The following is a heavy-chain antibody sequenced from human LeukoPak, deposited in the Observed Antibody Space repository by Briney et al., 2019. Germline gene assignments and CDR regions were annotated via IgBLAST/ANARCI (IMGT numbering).Heavy chain of an antibody. CDR3: ARGVTAAGPYWYFDL. D-gene: IGHD6-13*01. CDR1: GGSISSGSFF. Sequence: SETLSLTCTVSGGSISSGSFFWSWIRQPAGKGLEYIGRIYTSGSTSYKPSLKSRVTISEDTSKNQFSLNLSSVTAADTAVYYCARGVTAAGPYWYFDLWGRGTLVTVSS. J-gene: IGHJ2*01. CDR2: IYTSGST. V-gene: IGHV4-61*02.